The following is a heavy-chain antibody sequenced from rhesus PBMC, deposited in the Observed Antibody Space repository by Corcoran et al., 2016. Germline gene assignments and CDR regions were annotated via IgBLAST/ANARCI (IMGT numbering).Heavy chain of an antibody. Sequence: QVQLQESGPGLVKPSETLSLTCAVSGGSISGGYDWSWIRQPPGKGRGWVGYSYGSSGSTNDTPSVKRRVTIAKDTSKNQFSLKLSSVTATDTAVYYCARRARTGVISGYFDYWGQGVLVTVSS. J-gene: IGHJ4*01. D-gene: IGHD3-34*01. V-gene: IGHV4-76*01. CDR1: GGSISGGYD. CDR2: SYGSSGST. CDR3: ARRARTGVISGYFDY.